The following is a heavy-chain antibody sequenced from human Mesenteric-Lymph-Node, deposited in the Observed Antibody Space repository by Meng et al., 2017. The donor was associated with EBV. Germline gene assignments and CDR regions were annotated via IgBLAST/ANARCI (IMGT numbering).Heavy chain of an antibody. J-gene: IGHJ5*02. CDR1: GGSISNDGDA. Sequence: LRLYVSCSVLVKPSQTRSRPCAVSGGSISNDGDACSWIRQPPGKGLEWIGYIYHSGSTYSNPSLKSRVTISVDRSKNQFSLKLNSVTAADTAVYYCARASVYGDYDNWFDPWGQGTLVTVSS. V-gene: IGHV4-30-2*01. CDR2: IYHSGST. CDR3: ARASVYGDYDNWFDP. D-gene: IGHD4-17*01.